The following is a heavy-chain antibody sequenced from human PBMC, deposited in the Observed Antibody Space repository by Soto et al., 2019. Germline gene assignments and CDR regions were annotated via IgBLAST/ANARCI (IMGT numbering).Heavy chain of an antibody. V-gene: IGHV1-18*01. CDR1: GYTFTSYG. CDR2: ISAYNGNT. J-gene: IGHJ4*02. Sequence: QVQLVQSGAEVKKPGASVKVSCKASGYTFTSYGISWVRQAPGQGLEWMGWISAYNGNTNYAQKLQGRVTMTTDTSTTTAYTELRSLRADEPSVYYCAGGPPDCGAIAYWGQGTLVTVSS. D-gene: IGHD2-21*02. CDR3: AGGPPDCGAIAY.